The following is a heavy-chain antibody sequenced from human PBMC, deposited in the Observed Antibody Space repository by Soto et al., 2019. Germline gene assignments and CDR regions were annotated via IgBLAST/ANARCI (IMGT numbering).Heavy chain of an antibody. CDR3: AKIGQIYDCDGGCYVIDY. Sequence: QVQLVESGGGVVQPGRSLRLSCAASGFTFSNYGMYWVRQAPGKGLEWVAVISHDGSNKNYADSVKGRFTISRDNPKNTLYLQMNSLRAEDTAVYYCAKIGQIYDCDGGCYVIDYWGQGALVTVSS. V-gene: IGHV3-30*18. D-gene: IGHD2-21*02. J-gene: IGHJ4*02. CDR2: ISHDGSNK. CDR1: GFTFSNYG.